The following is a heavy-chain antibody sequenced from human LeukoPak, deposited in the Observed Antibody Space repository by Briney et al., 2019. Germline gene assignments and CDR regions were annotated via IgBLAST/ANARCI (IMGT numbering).Heavy chain of an antibody. D-gene: IGHD5-18*01. CDR1: GGSFSDHY. Sequence: SETLSLTCAVYGGSFSDHYWNWIRQPPGKGLEWIGEINHSGTTNYNASLKSRATISVDTSKNHFSLKLNSMTAADTAVYYCARKASHFSYGLGAIDYWGQGNLVTVSS. V-gene: IGHV4-34*01. J-gene: IGHJ4*02. CDR2: INHSGTT. CDR3: ARKASHFSYGLGAIDY.